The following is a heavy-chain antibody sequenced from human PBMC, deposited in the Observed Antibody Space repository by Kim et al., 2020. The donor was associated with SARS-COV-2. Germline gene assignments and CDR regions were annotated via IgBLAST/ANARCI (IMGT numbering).Heavy chain of an antibody. CDR2: IYYSGST. CDR1: GGSISSYY. CDR3: ARDVAASGMDV. D-gene: IGHD6-25*01. Sequence: SETLSLTCTVSGGSISSYYWSWIRQPPGKGLEWIGYIYYSGSTNYNPSLKSRVTISVDTSKNQFSLKLSSVTAADTAVYYCARDVAASGMDVWGQGTTVTVSS. J-gene: IGHJ6*02. V-gene: IGHV4-59*13.